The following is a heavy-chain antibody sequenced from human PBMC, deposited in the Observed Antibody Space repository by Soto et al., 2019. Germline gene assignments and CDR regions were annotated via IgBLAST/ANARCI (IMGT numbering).Heavy chain of an antibody. J-gene: IGHJ4*02. CDR1: GFTFNRHA. D-gene: IGHD2-8*01. V-gene: IGHV3-23*01. Sequence: EVPLLESGGGLVQPGGSLRLSCTASGFTFNRHAMTWVRQAPGKGLEWVSGLSDSGGSIYYADSVKGRFTISRDNSMNTLSLQMNTLRAEDTAVYYCAKVSSAWYAGFFDLWGQGTLVTVSS. CDR2: LSDSGGSI. CDR3: AKVSSAWYAGFFDL.